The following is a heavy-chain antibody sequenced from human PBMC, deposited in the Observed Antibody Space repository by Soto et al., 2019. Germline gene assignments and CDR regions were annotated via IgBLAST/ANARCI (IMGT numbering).Heavy chain of an antibody. J-gene: IGHJ6*02. CDR3: ASGYCGSTSCLRMDV. V-gene: IGHV3-23*01. CDR1: GFTFSSYA. Sequence: EVQLLESGGGLVQPGGSLRLSCAASGFTFSSYAMNWVRQAAGKGLEWVSAIGGSGSDTYYADSVKGRFTISRDNSKNTLYLQMHSLRAEDTAVYYCASGYCGSTSCLRMDVWGQGTTVTVSS. CDR2: IGGSGSDT. D-gene: IGHD2-2*03.